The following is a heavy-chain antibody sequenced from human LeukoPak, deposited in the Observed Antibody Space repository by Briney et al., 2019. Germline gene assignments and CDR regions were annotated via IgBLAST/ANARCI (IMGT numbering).Heavy chain of an antibody. D-gene: IGHD3-22*01. J-gene: IGHJ6*03. CDR2: INPSGST. Sequence: KPSETLSLTCAVYGGSFSGYHWTWIRQSPGKGLEWIGDINPSGSTYYNPSLKSRLTIPVDTSKNQFSLKLRSVTAADTAVYYCARGRHDITMIVVVMTSVSYYLDVWGKGTTVTVS. V-gene: IGHV4-34*01. CDR1: GGSFSGYH. CDR3: ARGRHDITMIVVVMTSVSYYLDV.